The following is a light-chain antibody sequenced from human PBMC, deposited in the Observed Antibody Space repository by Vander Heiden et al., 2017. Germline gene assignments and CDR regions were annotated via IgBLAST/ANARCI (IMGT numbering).Light chain of an antibody. Sequence: DIQMMQSPSTLSASVGDTVTITCRAGQSVGFWLAWYQQKPGKAPNLLIYKASSLESGVPSRFSGKGSGTEFTLTLSSLQPDDFATYYCQKYNSYPWTFGQGTKLEIK. CDR1: QSVGFW. V-gene: IGKV1-5*03. J-gene: IGKJ1*01. CDR3: QKYNSYPWT. CDR2: KAS.